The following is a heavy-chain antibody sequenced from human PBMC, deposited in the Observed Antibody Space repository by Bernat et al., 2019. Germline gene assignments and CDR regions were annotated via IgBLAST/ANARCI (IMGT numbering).Heavy chain of an antibody. Sequence: QVQLQQWGAGLLKPSETLSLTCTVSGGSISSGYYYWSWIRQHPGKGLEWIAYIFYSGTTYYNPSLKSRVTISIDTSKNQFSLKLSSVTAADTAVYYCATYYYDSSGYYLRAFDIWGQGTMVTVSS. J-gene: IGHJ3*02. CDR1: GGSISSGYYY. CDR2: IFYSGTT. V-gene: IGHV4-31*03. CDR3: ATYYYDSSGYYLRAFDI. D-gene: IGHD3-22*01.